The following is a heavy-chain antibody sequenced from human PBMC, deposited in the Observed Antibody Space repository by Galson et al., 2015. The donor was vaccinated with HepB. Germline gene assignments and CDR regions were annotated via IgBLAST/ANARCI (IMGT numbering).Heavy chain of an antibody. Sequence: SLRLSCAASGFTFSSYWMHWVRQAPGKGLVWVSRINSDGSSTSYADSVKGRFTISRDNAKNTLYLQMNSLRAEDTAVYYCARGGSIFGVVITYYYYGMDVWGQGTTVTVSS. CDR2: INSDGSST. J-gene: IGHJ6*02. CDR3: ARGGSIFGVVITYYYYGMDV. D-gene: IGHD3-3*01. V-gene: IGHV3-74*01. CDR1: GFTFSSYW.